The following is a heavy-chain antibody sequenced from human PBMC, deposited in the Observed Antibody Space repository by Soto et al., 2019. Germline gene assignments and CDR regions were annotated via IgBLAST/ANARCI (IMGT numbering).Heavy chain of an antibody. D-gene: IGHD2-8*02. J-gene: IGHJ4*02. CDR2: ISSTGNTI. CDR1: GFTFSSYW. V-gene: IGHV3-48*01. CDR3: ARSGYFDY. Sequence: PGGSLRLSCAASGFTFSSYWINWVRQAPGKGLEWVSYISSTGNTIYYPDSVKGRFTISRDTAKKSLYLQMNSLRAEDTAVYYCARSGYFDYWGQGTLVTVSS.